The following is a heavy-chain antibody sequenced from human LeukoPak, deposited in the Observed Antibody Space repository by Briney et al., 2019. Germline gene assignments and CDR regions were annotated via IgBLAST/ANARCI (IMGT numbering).Heavy chain of an antibody. D-gene: IGHD3-22*01. CDR2: ISYDGSNK. CDR3: ARELAKDYYDSSGPTDY. Sequence: GRSLRLSCAASGFTFSSYAMHWVRQAPGKGLEWVAVISYDGSNKYYADSVKGRSTISRDNSKNTLYLQMNSLRAEDTAVYYCARELAKDYYDSSGPTDYWGQGTLVTVSS. V-gene: IGHV3-30-3*01. J-gene: IGHJ4*02. CDR1: GFTFSSYA.